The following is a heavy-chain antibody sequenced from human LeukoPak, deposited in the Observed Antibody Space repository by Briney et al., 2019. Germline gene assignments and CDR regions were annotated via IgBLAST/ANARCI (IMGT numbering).Heavy chain of an antibody. J-gene: IGHJ4*02. CDR2: IRSKAYGGTT. CDR1: GFTFGDYA. Sequence: GGSLRLSCTASGFTFGDYAMSWVRQAPGKGLEWVGFIRSKAYGGTTEYAASVKGRFTISRDDSKGIAYLQMNSLKTEDTAVYYCTRDQTPYYWGQGTLVTVSS. V-gene: IGHV3-49*04. CDR3: TRDQTPYY.